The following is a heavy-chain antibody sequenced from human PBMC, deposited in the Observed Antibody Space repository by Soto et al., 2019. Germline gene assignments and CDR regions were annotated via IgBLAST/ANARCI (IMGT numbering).Heavy chain of an antibody. J-gene: IGHJ6*02. D-gene: IGHD6-13*01. Sequence: SVKVSCKASGGTFSSYAISWVRQVPGQGLEWMGGIIPIFGTANYAQKFQGRVTITADKSTSTAYMELSSLRSEDTAVYYCARSVLGIAAAGADYYYYGMDVWGQGTTVTVSS. V-gene: IGHV1-69*06. CDR3: ARSVLGIAAAGADYYYYGMDV. CDR1: GGTFSSYA. CDR2: IIPIFGTA.